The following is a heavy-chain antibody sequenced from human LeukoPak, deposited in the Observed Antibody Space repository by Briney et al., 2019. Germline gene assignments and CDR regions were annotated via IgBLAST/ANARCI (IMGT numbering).Heavy chain of an antibody. Sequence: SSETLSLTCTVSGGSISTYYWSWIRQPPGQGLEWIGYIYYSGSTNYNPSLKSRVTISVDTSKNQFSLKLSSVTAADTAVYYCARRGGVKGYFDYWGQGTLVTVSS. CDR2: IYYSGST. CDR1: GGSISTYY. V-gene: IGHV4-59*08. CDR3: ARRGGVKGYFDY. J-gene: IGHJ4*02. D-gene: IGHD3-16*01.